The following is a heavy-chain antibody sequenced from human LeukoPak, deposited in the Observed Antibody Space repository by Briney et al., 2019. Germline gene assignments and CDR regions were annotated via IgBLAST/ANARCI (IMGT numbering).Heavy chain of an antibody. D-gene: IGHD2-2*01. J-gene: IGHJ4*02. CDR1: GGSISSYY. V-gene: IGHV4-34*01. Sequence: NASETLSLTCTVSGGSISSYYWSWIRQPPGKGLEWIGEINHSGSTNYNPSLKSRVTISVDTSKNQFSLKLSSVTAADTAVYYCARRGFGCSSTSCRSGWFGYWGQGTLVTVSS. CDR2: INHSGST. CDR3: ARRGFGCSSTSCRSGWFGY.